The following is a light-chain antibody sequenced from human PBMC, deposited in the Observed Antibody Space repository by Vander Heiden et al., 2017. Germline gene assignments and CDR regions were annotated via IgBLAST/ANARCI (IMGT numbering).Light chain of an antibody. CDR2: AAS. CDR1: QSISSY. CDR3: QQSYSTPPLT. J-gene: IGKJ4*01. Sequence: DTQMPQPPSSLSAPVGDRVTITCRASQSISSYLNWYQQKPGKAPKLLIYAASSLQSGVPSRFSGSGSGTDFTLTISSMQPEDFATYYCQQSYSTPPLTFGGGTKVEIK. V-gene: IGKV1-39*01.